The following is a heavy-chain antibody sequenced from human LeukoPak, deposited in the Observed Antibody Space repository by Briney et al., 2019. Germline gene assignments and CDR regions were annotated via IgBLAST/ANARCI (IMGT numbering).Heavy chain of an antibody. CDR3: TTATMVRDYDY. V-gene: IGHV3-15*01. J-gene: IGHJ4*02. D-gene: IGHD3-10*01. CDR1: GFPFSDDW. CDR2: IKKKGDGGTT. Sequence: GGSLRLSCAASGFPFSDDWMNWVRQAPGKGLEWVGRIKKKGDGGTTDYAAPVKGRFTISRDDSKNMLYLEMNNLKIEDTAVYYCTTATMVRDYDYWGQGTLVTVSS.